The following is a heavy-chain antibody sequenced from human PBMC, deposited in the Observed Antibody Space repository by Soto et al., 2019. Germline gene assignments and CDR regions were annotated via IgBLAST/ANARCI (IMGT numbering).Heavy chain of an antibody. CDR2: ISGSGGST. Sequence: GGSLRLSCAASGFTFSSYAMRWVRQAPGKGLEWVSAISGSGGSTYYADSVKGRFTISRDNSKNTLYLQMNSLRAEDTAVYYCAKHMVRGVIIKGFDYWGQGTLVTVSS. CDR1: GFTFSSYA. J-gene: IGHJ4*02. D-gene: IGHD3-10*01. V-gene: IGHV3-23*01. CDR3: AKHMVRGVIIKGFDY.